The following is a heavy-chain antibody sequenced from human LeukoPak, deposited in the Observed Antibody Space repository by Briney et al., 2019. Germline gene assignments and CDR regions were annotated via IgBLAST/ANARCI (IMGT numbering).Heavy chain of an antibody. J-gene: IGHJ4*02. CDR3: AKGGHSSGWYHDY. CDR2: IYYSGST. D-gene: IGHD6-19*01. Sequence: SETLSLTCTVSGGSVSSDNYYWSWIRQPPGRGLEWIGYIYYSGSTNYNPSLKSRVTISVDTSKNQFSLKLSSVTAADTAVYYCAKGGHSSGWYHDYCGQGTLVTVSS. V-gene: IGHV4-61*01. CDR1: GGSVSSDNYY.